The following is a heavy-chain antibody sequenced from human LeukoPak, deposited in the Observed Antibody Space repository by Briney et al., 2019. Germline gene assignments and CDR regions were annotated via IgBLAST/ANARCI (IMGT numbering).Heavy chain of an antibody. Sequence: PGGALRLSCVASGFNFSAYIMHWVRQAPGKGLEYVSAIKSDGSSTFYPNSVKGRFTISIDNSKSTLYLQMGSLRAEDTAVYYCTRRYGGHSGWAGYHDSWGQGTLVTVSS. CDR3: TRRYGGHSGWAGYHDS. CDR1: GFNFSAYI. V-gene: IGHV3-64*01. D-gene: IGHD6-19*01. J-gene: IGHJ4*02. CDR2: IKSDGSST.